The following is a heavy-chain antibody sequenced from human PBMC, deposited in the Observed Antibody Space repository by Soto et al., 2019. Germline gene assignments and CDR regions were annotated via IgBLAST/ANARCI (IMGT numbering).Heavy chain of an antibody. CDR2: IYSGGST. D-gene: IGHD6-19*01. CDR3: ARGRQWLADY. V-gene: IGHV3-53*01. J-gene: IGHJ4*01. Sequence: LRLSCAASGFTVSSNYMSWVRQAPGKGLQWVSVIYSGGSTYYADSVKGRFTISRDNSKNTLYLQMNSLRAEDTAVYYCARGRQWLADYWGHGTLVTVSS. CDR1: GFTVSSNY.